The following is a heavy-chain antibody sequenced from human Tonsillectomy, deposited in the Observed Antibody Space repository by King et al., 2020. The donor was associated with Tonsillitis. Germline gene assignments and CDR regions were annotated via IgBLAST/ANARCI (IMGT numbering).Heavy chain of an antibody. D-gene: IGHD4/OR15-4a*01. Sequence: VQLVESGGGLVQPGGSLRLSCAASGFTFSTYAMVWVRQAPGKGLECVSGISGRGDITYHGDSVKGRFTISRDNSKNTVYLQMNSLRPEDTAIYYCAKALYGGLDYWGQGTLVTVSS. CDR1: GFTFSTYA. J-gene: IGHJ4*02. V-gene: IGHV3-23*02. CDR3: AKALYGGLDY. CDR2: ISGRGDIT.